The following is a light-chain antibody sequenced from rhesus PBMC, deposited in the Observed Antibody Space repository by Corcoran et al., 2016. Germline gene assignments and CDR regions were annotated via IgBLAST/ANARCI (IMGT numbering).Light chain of an antibody. J-gene: IGKJ4*01. CDR3: LETNNWARLT. CDR2: GAP. Sequence: EIVLTQSPATLALSPGEKATLSCRASQSISSFLAWYQQKPGQAPSLLIYGAPRRATGITDRFSGRRSGTDFTLTNSSLEPEDVGVYFCLETNNWARLTIGGGTKVDI. V-gene: IGKV3-24*04. CDR1: QSISSF.